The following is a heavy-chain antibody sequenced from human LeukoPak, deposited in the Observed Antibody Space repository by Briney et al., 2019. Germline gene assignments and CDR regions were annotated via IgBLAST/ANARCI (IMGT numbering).Heavy chain of an antibody. D-gene: IGHD6-6*01. CDR3: ASLRSSSYYFDY. CDR1: GGSISSVDSY. J-gene: IGHJ4*02. V-gene: IGHV4-30-4*08. Sequence: ASQTLSLTCTVSGGSISSVDSYWGWIRQPPGKGLEWIGYIYYTGGTYYNSSLKSRVSISLDTSKNQFSLKLSSVTAADTAVYYCASLRSSSYYFDYWGQGTLVTVSS. CDR2: IYYTGGT.